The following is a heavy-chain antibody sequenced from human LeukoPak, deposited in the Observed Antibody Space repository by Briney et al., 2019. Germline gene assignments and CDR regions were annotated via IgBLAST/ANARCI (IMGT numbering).Heavy chain of an antibody. D-gene: IGHD6-19*01. CDR3: ARVSIGWYSFDY. CDR1: GFTFSDST. CDR2: ISSGASHT. J-gene: IGHJ4*02. V-gene: IGHV3-21*06. Sequence: GGSLRLSCEAFGFTFSDSTMNWVRRAPGKGLEWAASISSGASHTFYAESVKGRFTISRDNAKNSLYLQMNSLRAEDTAVYYCARVSIGWYSFDYWGQGTLVTVSS.